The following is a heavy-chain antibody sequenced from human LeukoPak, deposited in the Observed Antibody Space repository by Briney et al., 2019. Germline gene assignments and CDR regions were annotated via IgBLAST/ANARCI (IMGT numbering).Heavy chain of an antibody. Sequence: PSETLSLTCTVPGGSISTYYWSWIRQPPGKGLEWIGYIYYSGSTNYNPSLKSRVTISVDTSKNQFSLKLSSVTAADTAVYYCARDGYCSGGSCYSRDAFDIWGQGTMVTVSS. V-gene: IGHV4-59*01. J-gene: IGHJ3*02. D-gene: IGHD2-15*01. CDR2: IYYSGST. CDR3: ARDGYCSGGSCYSRDAFDI. CDR1: GGSISTYY.